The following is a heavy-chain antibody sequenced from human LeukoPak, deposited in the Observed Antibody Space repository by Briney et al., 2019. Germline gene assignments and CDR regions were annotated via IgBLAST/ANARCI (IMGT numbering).Heavy chain of an antibody. Sequence: PGGSLRLSCAASGFTFSSYELNWVRQAPGKGLEWVSYIGGSGGNIYYADSVKGRFTISRDNAKNSLYLQMNSLRAEDTAVYYCARYERDTAGIPYFDYWGQGTQVTVSS. CDR1: GFTFSSYE. D-gene: IGHD5-18*01. CDR2: IGGSGGNI. CDR3: ARYERDTAGIPYFDY. J-gene: IGHJ4*02. V-gene: IGHV3-48*03.